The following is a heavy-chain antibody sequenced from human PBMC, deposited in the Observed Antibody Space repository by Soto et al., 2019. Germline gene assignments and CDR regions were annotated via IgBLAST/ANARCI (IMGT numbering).Heavy chain of an antibody. V-gene: IGHV1-69*02. CDR2: IIPILGIA. CDR3: ARSGGSHAAFDY. J-gene: IGHJ4*02. CDR1: GGTFSSYT. Sequence: ASVKVSCKASGGTFSSYTISWVRQAPGQGLEWMGRIIPILGIANYAQKFQGRVTITADKSTSTAYMELSSLRSEDTAVYYCARSGGSHAAFDYWGQGTLVTVSS.